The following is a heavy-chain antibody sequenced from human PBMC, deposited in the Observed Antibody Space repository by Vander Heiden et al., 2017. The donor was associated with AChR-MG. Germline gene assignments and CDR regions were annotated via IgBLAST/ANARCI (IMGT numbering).Heavy chain of an antibody. CDR1: GHTFTRDD. CDR2: MNPNSGNT. CDR3: ARVRYCSSTSCSMSFDY. V-gene: IGHV1-8*01. J-gene: IGHJ4*02. Sequence: VQLLQSGPEVKTPGASVTVSCKASGHTFTRDDIKRVRQATGQGLEWMGWMNPNSGNTGYAQKFQGRVTMTRNTSISTAYMELSSLRSEDTAVYYCARVRYCSSTSCSMSFDYWGQGTLVTVSS. D-gene: IGHD2-2*01.